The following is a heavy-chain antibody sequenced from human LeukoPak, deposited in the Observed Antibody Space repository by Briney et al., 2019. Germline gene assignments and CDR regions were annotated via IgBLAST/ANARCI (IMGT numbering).Heavy chain of an antibody. CDR3: ARFAYYYGSGFFGY. CDR2: INHSGST. J-gene: IGHJ4*02. V-gene: IGHV4-34*01. CDR1: GGSFSGYY. D-gene: IGHD3-10*01. Sequence: SETLSLTCAVYGGSFSGYYWSWIRQPPGKGLEWIGEINHSGSTNYNPSLKSRVTISVDTSKNQFSLKLSSVTAADTAVYYCARFAYYYGSGFFGYWGQGTLVTVSS.